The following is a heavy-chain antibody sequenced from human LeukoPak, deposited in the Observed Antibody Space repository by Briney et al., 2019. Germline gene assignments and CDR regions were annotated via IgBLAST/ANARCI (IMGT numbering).Heavy chain of an antibody. Sequence: SETLSLTCTVSGGSISSSSYYWGWIRQPPGKGLEWIGSINYSGSTYYNPSLKSRVTISVDTSKNQFSLKLSSVTAADTAVYFCAREDYYNSGGYYLDYWGQGTLVTVSS. CDR3: AREDYYNSGGYYLDY. D-gene: IGHD3-22*01. CDR2: INYSGST. J-gene: IGHJ4*02. CDR1: GGSISSSSYY. V-gene: IGHV4-39*07.